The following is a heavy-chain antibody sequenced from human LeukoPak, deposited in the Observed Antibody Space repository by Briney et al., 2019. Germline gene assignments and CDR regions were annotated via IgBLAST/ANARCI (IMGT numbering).Heavy chain of an antibody. CDR3: AKGAPFPEGFDP. V-gene: IGHV3-23*01. CDR1: GFTFSSYA. CDR2: ISSSGGST. D-gene: IGHD1-26*01. Sequence: GGPLRLSCAASGFTFSSYAMSWVRQAPGKGLEWVSAISSSGGSTYYVDSVKGRFTISRDNSKNTLYLQMNSLRAEDTAVYYCAKGAPFPEGFDPWGQGTLVTVSS. J-gene: IGHJ5*02.